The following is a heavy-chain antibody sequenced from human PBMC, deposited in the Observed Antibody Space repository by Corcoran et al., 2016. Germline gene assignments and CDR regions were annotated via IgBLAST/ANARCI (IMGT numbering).Heavy chain of an antibody. CDR1: GYTFTSYD. V-gene: IGHV1-8*01. Sequence: QVQLVQSGAEVKKPGASVKVSCNASGYTFTSYDINWVRQATGQGLEWMGWMNPNSGNTGYAQKFQGRVTMTRNTTIRTAYMEMSSLRFEDMAVYDGERDEIGGDTIKNHTFDDWGQGTLVTVSS. D-gene: IGHD1-26*01. CDR2: MNPNSGNT. CDR3: ERDEIGGDTIKNHTFDD. J-gene: IGHJ4*02.